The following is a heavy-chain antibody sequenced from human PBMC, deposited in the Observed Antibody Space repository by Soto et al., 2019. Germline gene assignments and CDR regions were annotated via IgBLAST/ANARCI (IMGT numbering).Heavy chain of an antibody. CDR2: INTYNGNI. CDR1: GYMFASYG. J-gene: IGHJ4*02. CDR3: ARERVGYKYVDY. Sequence: QVQLVQSGAEVKKPGASVKVSCKVSGYMFASYGISWARQAPGQGLEWMGWINTYNGNINYAQKFQGRVTMTTDTSTSTAYMDLRGLGSDDPALYSCARERVGYKYVDYWGQGTLVTVSS. D-gene: IGHD5-12*01. V-gene: IGHV1-18*01.